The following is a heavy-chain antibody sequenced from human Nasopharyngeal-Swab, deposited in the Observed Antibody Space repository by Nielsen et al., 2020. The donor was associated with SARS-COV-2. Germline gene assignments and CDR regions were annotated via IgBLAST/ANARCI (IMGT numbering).Heavy chain of an antibody. D-gene: IGHD1-26*01. CDR2: ISSSGSTI. Sequence: GGSLRLSCAASGFTFSSYEMNWVRQAPGKGLEWVSYISSSGSTIYYADSVKGRFTISRDNAKNSLYLQMNSLRAEDTAVYYCARVVGAIKTFDYWGQGTLVTVSS. J-gene: IGHJ4*02. CDR3: ARVVGAIKTFDY. CDR1: GFTFSSYE. V-gene: IGHV3-48*03.